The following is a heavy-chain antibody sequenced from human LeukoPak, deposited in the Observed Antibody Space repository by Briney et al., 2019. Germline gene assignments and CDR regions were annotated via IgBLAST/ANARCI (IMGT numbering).Heavy chain of an antibody. J-gene: IGHJ4*02. Sequence: GGSLRLSCAASGFTFSSYAMTWVRQAPGKGLEWVSGISGSGGSTYYADSVKGRFTISRDNSKNTLDLQMNSPRAEDTAVYYCAKGRSKFCSSTSCSIDDWGQGTLVTVSS. CDR1: GFTFSSYA. D-gene: IGHD2-2*01. CDR3: AKGRSKFCSSTSCSIDD. CDR2: ISGSGGST. V-gene: IGHV3-23*01.